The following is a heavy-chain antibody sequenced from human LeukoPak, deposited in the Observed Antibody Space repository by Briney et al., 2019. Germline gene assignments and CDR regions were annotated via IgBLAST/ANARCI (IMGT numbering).Heavy chain of an antibody. CDR1: GGSISTYY. Sequence: SETLSLTCSVSGGSISTYYWSWIRQPPGKGLEWIGYIYYSGSTNYNPSLKSRVTISVDTSKNQFSLKLSSVTAVDTAVYYCARVTSYYYYMDVWGKGTTVTISS. V-gene: IGHV4-59*01. J-gene: IGHJ6*03. CDR3: ARVTSYYYYMDV. CDR2: IYYSGST.